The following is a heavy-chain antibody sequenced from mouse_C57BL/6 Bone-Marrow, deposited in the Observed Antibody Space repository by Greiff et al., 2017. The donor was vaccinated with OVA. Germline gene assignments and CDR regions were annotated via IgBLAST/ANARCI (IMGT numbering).Heavy chain of an antibody. CDR3: ARDGYYVYYFDY. CDR1: GFTFSDYG. J-gene: IGHJ2*01. D-gene: IGHD2-3*01. V-gene: IGHV5-17*01. Sequence: EVNVVESGGGLVKPGGSLKLSCAASGFTFSDYGMHWVRQAPEKGLEWVAYISSGSSTIYYADTVKGRFTISRDNAKNTLFLQMTSLRSEDTAMYYCARDGYYVYYFDYWGQGTTLTVSS. CDR2: ISSGSSTI.